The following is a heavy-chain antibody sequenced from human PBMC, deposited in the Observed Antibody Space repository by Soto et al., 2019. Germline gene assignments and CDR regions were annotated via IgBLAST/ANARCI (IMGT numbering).Heavy chain of an antibody. Sequence: GGSLRLSCAASGFKFSNYAMSWVRQAPGKGLEWVSLISATGGGTYYADSVKGRFTISRDNSHNTLYLQVHSLTAEDTAVYYCAKDRGAGETSAFYFDFWGQGPQVTVSS. CDR2: ISATGGGT. D-gene: IGHD3-16*01. CDR1: GFKFSNYA. V-gene: IGHV3-23*01. CDR3: AKDRGAGETSAFYFDF. J-gene: IGHJ4*02.